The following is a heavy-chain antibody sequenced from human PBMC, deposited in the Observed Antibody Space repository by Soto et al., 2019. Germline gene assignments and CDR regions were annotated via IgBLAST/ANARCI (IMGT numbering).Heavy chain of an antibody. CDR1: GFTFSSYA. CDR2: ISYDGSNK. CDR3: ARDGRFDQYYFDY. D-gene: IGHD2-2*01. V-gene: IGHV3-30-3*01. J-gene: IGHJ4*02. Sequence: QVPLVESGGGVVQPGRSLRLSCAASGFTFSSYAMHWVRQAPGKGLEWVAVISYDGSNKYYADSVKGRFTISRDNSKNTLYLQMNSLRAEDTAVYYCARDGRFDQYYFDYWGQGTLVTVSS.